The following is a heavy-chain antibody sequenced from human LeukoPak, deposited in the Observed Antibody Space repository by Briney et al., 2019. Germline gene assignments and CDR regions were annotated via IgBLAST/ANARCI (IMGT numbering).Heavy chain of an antibody. CDR3: ARVHESATTVSEY. CDR1: GFTFSTYW. D-gene: IGHD4-11*01. V-gene: IGHV3-7*04. CDR2: IKQDGSAK. J-gene: IGHJ4*02. Sequence: GGSLRLSCAASGFTFSTYWMTWVRQAPGKGLEWVANIKQDGSAKYYVDSVEGRFTIPRDNARTSLYLQMNSLRVEDTAVYYCARVHESATTVSEYWGQGTLVTVSS.